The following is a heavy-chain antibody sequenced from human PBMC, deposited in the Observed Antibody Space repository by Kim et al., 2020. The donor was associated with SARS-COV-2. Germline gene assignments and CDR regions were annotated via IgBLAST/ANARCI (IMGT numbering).Heavy chain of an antibody. CDR2: ISYDGSNK. Sequence: GGSLRLSCAASGFTFSSYGMHWVRQAPGKGLEWVAVISYDGSNKYYADSVKGRFTISRDNSKNTLYLQMNSLRAEDTAVYYCAALMNYGGMDVWGQGTTVTVSS. CDR3: AALMNYGGMDV. D-gene: IGHD3-16*01. CDR1: GFTFSSYG. J-gene: IGHJ6*02. V-gene: IGHV3-30*03.